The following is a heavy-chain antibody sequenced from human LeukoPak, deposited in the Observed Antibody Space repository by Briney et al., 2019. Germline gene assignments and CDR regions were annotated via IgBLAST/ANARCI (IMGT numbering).Heavy chain of an antibody. CDR2: IFYDGSKT. Sequence: PGGSLRLSCAASGFTFSTYGMHWVRQAPGKGLEWVALIFYDGSKTYYADSMKGRFTISRDNAKNSLYLEMSSLRVEDTAVYFCARLRSLDKWGQGTLVTVS. CDR3: ARLRSLDK. J-gene: IGHJ4*02. V-gene: IGHV3-33*08. CDR1: GFTFSTYG. D-gene: IGHD5-24*01.